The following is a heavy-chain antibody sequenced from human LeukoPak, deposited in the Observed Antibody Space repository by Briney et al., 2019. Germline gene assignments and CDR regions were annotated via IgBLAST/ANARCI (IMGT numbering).Heavy chain of an antibody. CDR2: ISAYNGNT. CDR1: GYTFTSYG. J-gene: IGHJ4*02. D-gene: IGHD5-18*01. Sequence: GASVKVSCKASGYTFTSYGISWVRQAPGQGLEWMGWISAYNGNTNYAQKLQGRVTMTTDTSTSTAYMELRSLRSDDTAVYYCARVRYTATRYYFDYWGQGTLVTVSS. CDR3: ARVRYTATRYYFDY. V-gene: IGHV1-18*01.